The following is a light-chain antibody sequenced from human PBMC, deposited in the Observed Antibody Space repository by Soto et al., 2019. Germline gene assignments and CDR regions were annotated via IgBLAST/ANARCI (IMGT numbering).Light chain of an antibody. CDR3: QQYNNWPRT. Sequence: EIVMTQSPATLSVSQGERATLSCRASQSVSSILAWYQQKPGQAPRLHIYGASTRATGIPARFSGSGSGTEFTLTISSLQSEDFAVYYCQQYNNWPRTFGQGTKVEIK. V-gene: IGKV3-15*01. CDR2: GAS. CDR1: QSVSSI. J-gene: IGKJ1*01.